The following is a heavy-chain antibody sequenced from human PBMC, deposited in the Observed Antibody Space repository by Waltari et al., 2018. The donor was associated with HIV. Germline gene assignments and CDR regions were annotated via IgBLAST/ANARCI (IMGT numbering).Heavy chain of an antibody. D-gene: IGHD1-26*01. Sequence: EVQLMESGGGVVQSGGSLRLSCAASGFTFTNYLMSWVRQTPGKGLEWVAYIKDDGSEKYYMGSVKGRFTISRDNAKNSMFLQMNSLRAEDTAVYYCARIGTFPHNYAIDFWGQGTTVTVSS. V-gene: IGHV3-7*01. CDR1: GFTFTNYL. J-gene: IGHJ6*02. CDR2: IKDDGSEK. CDR3: ARIGTFPHNYAIDF.